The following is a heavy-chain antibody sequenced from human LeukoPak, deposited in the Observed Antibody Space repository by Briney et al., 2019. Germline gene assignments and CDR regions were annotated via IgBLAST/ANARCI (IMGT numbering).Heavy chain of an antibody. D-gene: IGHD3-22*01. CDR2: IYSGGST. CDR3: ASCGKSSGPCYYYGMDV. J-gene: IGHJ6*02. CDR1: GFTVSSNY. Sequence: PGGSLRLSCAASGFTVSSNYMSWVRQAPGKGLEWVSVIYSGGSTYYADSVKGRFTISRDNSKNTLYLQMNSLRAEDTAVYYCASCGKSSGPCYYYGMDVWGQGTTVTVSS. V-gene: IGHV3-66*01.